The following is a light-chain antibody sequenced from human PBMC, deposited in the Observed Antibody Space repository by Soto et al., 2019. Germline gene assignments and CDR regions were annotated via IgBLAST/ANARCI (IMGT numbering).Light chain of an antibody. Sequence: QPVLTQSSSASASLGSSVKLTCTLSSGRSTYIIAWHQQQPGKPPRYLMKLEASGNCNKGSGVPDRFSGSSSGADRYLSISNLQSEDEAHYYCETCDSNTRVFGGGTKLTVL. CDR1: SGRSTYI. J-gene: IGLJ2*01. CDR2: LEASGNC. V-gene: IGLV4-60*03. CDR3: ETCDSNTRV.